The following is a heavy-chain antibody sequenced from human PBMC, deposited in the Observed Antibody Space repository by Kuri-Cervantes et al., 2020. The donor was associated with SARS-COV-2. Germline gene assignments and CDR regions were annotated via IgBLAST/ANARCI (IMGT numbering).Heavy chain of an antibody. D-gene: IGHD3-22*01. J-gene: IGHJ2*01. Sequence: GESLKISCAASGFTFSNYWMSWVRQSPGKGLEWVANIKQDGSEEYYVDSVKGRFIISRDNAKNSLYLQMNSLRAEDTAVYYCARDLGGYYYARSGYYFGRAPPKHWHFDLWGRGTLVTVSS. CDR1: GFTFSNYW. V-gene: IGHV3-7*04. CDR2: IKQDGSEE. CDR3: ARDLGGYYYARSGYYFGRAPPKHWHFDL.